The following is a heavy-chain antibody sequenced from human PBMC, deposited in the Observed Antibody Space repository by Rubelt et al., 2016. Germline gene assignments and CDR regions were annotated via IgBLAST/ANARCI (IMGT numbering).Heavy chain of an antibody. V-gene: IGHV3-23*01. Sequence: WVSAISGSGGSTYYADSVKGRFTISRDNSKNTLYLQMNSLRAEDTAVYYCAREVTAVAASEFDYWGQGTLVTVS. J-gene: IGHJ4*02. CDR2: ISGSGGST. D-gene: IGHD6-19*01. CDR3: AREVTAVAASEFDY.